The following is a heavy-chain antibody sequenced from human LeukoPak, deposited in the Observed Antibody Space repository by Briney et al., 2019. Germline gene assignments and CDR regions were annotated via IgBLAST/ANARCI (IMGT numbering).Heavy chain of an antibody. D-gene: IGHD5-12*01. V-gene: IGHV1-18*01. CDR2: ISAYNGNT. CDR1: GYTFTSYG. CDR3: ARDVSGYAKGDY. Sequence: ASVKVSCKASGYTFTSYGISWVRQAPGQGLEWMGWISAYNGNTNYAQKLQGRGTMTTDTSTSTAYMELRSLRSEDPAVYYCARDVSGYAKGDYWGQGTLVTGSS. J-gene: IGHJ4*02.